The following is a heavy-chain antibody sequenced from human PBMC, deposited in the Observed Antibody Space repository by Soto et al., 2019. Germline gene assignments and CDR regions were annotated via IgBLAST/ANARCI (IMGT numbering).Heavy chain of an antibody. Sequence: GGSLRLSCAASGFTFSDYTMNWVRQAPGKGLEWVSYISSTSSTIYYADSVKGRFTISRDNAKNSLYLQMNSLRAEDTAVYYCARDKNPYYDFWSGFDPWGQGTLVTVFS. J-gene: IGHJ5*02. V-gene: IGHV3-48*01. CDR1: GFTFSDYT. D-gene: IGHD3-3*01. CDR3: ARDKNPYYDFWSGFDP. CDR2: ISSTSSTI.